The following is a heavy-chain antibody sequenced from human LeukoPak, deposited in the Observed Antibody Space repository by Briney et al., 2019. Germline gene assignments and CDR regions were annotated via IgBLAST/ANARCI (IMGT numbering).Heavy chain of an antibody. CDR1: GGSISSSSYY. CDR3: ARGGATWIQLWTDAFDI. CDR2: IYYSGST. D-gene: IGHD5-18*01. V-gene: IGHV4-39*07. J-gene: IGHJ3*02. Sequence: SETLSLTCTVSGGSISSSSYYWGWIRQPPGKGLEWIGSIYYSGSTYYNPSLKSRVTISVDTSKNQFSLKLSSVTAADTALYYCARGGATWIQLWTDAFDIWGQGTMVTVSS.